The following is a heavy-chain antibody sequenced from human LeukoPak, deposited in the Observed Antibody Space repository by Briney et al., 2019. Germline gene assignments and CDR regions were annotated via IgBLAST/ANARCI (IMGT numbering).Heavy chain of an antibody. D-gene: IGHD3-22*01. CDR2: IYHSGST. V-gene: IGHV4-30-2*01. J-gene: IGHJ6*02. CDR1: GGSISSGGYS. Sequence: SETLSLTCAVSGGSISSGGYSWSWIRQPPGKGLEWIGYIYHSGSTYYNPSLKSRVTISVDRSKNQFSLKLSSVTAADTAVYYCARGPSGLFSGYYYHGMDVWGQGTTVTVSS. CDR3: ARGPSGLFSGYYYHGMDV.